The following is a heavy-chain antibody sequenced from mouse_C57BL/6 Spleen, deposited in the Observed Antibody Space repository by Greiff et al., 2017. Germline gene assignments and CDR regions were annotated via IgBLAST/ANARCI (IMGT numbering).Heavy chain of an antibody. J-gene: IGHJ3*01. CDR1: GYTFTDYN. Sequence: EVQLQQSGPELVKPGASVKISCKASGYTFTDYNMDWVKQSHGKSLEWIGYINPNNGGTTYNQKFKGKATLTVDKSSSTAYMELRSLTSEDTAVXCCARTSSNWAIAYWGQGTLVTVSA. V-gene: IGHV1-18*01. D-gene: IGHD4-1*01. CDR2: INPNNGGT. CDR3: ARTSSNWAIAY.